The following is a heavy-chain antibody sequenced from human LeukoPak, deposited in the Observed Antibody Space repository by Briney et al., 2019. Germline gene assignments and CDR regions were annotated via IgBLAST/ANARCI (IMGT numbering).Heavy chain of an antibody. V-gene: IGHV2-70*04. J-gene: IGHJ4*02. D-gene: IGHD4-17*01. Sequence: SGPALVEPTQALTLTCTFSGFSLRTSGMRVSWIRQPPGKAREWLARIDWDDDKFYSTSLKTRLTISKDTSKNQVVLTMTSMDPVDTATYYCARIPTTVTAFDYGGQGTLVTVSA. CDR3: ARIPTTVTAFDY. CDR2: IDWDDDK. CDR1: GFSLRTSGMR.